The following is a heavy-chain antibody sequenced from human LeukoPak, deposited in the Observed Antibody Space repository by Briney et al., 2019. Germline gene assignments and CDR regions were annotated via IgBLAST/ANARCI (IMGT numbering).Heavy chain of an antibody. CDR2: ISVYNNNT. CDR1: GYTFTSYG. V-gene: IGHV1-18*01. D-gene: IGHD3-22*01. Sequence: ASVKVSCKASGYTFTSYGISWVRQAPGQGLEWMGWISVYNNNTNYAQKLQGRVTMTTDTSTSTAYMELRSLRSDDTAVYYCARVRETYYYDSSGYYPLDYWGQGTLVTVSS. CDR3: ARVRETYYYDSSGYYPLDY. J-gene: IGHJ4*02.